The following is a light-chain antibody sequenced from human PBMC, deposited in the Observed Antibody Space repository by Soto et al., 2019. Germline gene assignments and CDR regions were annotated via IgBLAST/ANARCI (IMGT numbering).Light chain of an antibody. CDR3: SSYASTSTWV. V-gene: IGLV2-14*01. CDR1: SSDIGGYNY. CDR2: EVS. Sequence: QSALTQPASVSGSPGQSITLSCTGTSSDIGGYNYVSWYQQHPGEAPKLIISEVSDRPSGVSNRFSGSKSGNTASLTISGLQAEDEADYYCSSYASTSTWVFGGGTKVTVL. J-gene: IGLJ3*02.